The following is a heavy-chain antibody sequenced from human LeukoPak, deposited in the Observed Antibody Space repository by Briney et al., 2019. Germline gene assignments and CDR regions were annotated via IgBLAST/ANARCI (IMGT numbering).Heavy chain of an antibody. CDR1: GFTFINYA. D-gene: IGHD2-15*01. CDR2: IWYDGGNR. CDR3: AREADCSDGSCYRGPFDV. V-gene: IGHV3-33*01. J-gene: IGHJ3*01. Sequence: GGSLRLSCAASGFTFINYAMHWVRQAPGKGLEWVVVIWYDGGNRYYANSVKGRFTISRDTSENTLYLQMNSLRAEDTAVYYCAREADCSDGSCYRGPFDVWGQGTMITVSS.